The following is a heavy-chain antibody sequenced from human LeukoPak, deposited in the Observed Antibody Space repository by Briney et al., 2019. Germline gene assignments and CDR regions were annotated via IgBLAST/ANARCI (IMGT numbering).Heavy chain of an antibody. J-gene: IGHJ4*02. CDR2: FYHGGST. CDR1: GDSISSGDYY. D-gene: IGHD3-22*01. Sequence: SETLSLTCTVSGDSISSGDYYWSWIRQPAGKGLEWIGTFYHGGSTYYNPSLKSRVTISVDTSKNQFSLNLTSVTAADTAVYYCASHPPNSGYRHWGQGTLVTVSS. CDR3: ASHPPNSGYRH. V-gene: IGHV4-38-2*02.